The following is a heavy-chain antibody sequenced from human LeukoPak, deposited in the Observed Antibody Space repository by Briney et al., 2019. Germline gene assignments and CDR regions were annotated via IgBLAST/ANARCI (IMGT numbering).Heavy chain of an antibody. Sequence: GESLKISCKGSGYSFTNYCIGWVRQMPGKGLELVGIIYPGDSDTRHSPSFQGQVTISADKSISTAYLQWSSLKASDTAMYYCARTYDSHSSSSRPYNWFDPWGQGTLVTVSS. V-gene: IGHV5-51*01. D-gene: IGHD6-6*01. CDR3: ARTYDSHSSSSRPYNWFDP. CDR1: GYSFTNYC. J-gene: IGHJ5*02. CDR2: IYPGDSDT.